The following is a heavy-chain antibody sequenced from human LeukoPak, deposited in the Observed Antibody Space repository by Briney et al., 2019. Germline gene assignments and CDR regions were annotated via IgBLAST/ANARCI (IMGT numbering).Heavy chain of an antibody. CDR1: GGSFSGYY. Sequence: PSETLSLTCAVHGGSFSGYYWSWIRQPPGKGREGSGEINHSGSTNYNPSLTSRVTISVDTSKNQFSLKLSSVTAADTAVYYCARERGYIVVVPAAIPATKNYYFDYWGEGTLVTVSS. CDR3: ARERGYIVVVPAAIPATKNYYFDY. D-gene: IGHD2-2*02. J-gene: IGHJ4*02. V-gene: IGHV4-34*01. CDR2: INHSGST.